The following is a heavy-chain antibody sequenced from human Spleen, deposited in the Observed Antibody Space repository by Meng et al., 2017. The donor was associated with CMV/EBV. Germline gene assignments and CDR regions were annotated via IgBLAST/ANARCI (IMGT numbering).Heavy chain of an antibody. D-gene: IGHD3-10*01. V-gene: IGHV3-74*01. CDR3: VRDNRGFGDSRMDV. CDR1: EFTFSGYW. Sequence: GESLKIPCVASEFTFSGYWMHWVRQAPGKGLVWVSHINTDGSYTTYADSVKGRFTISRDNAKSTLYLQMNSLRAEDTAVYYCVRDNRGFGDSRMDVWGQGSTVTVSS. J-gene: IGHJ6*02. CDR2: INTDGSYT.